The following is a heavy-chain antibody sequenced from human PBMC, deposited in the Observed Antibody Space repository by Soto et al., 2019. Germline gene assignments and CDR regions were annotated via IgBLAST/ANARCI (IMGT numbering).Heavy chain of an antibody. CDR1: GGTFSSYA. CDR2: IIPIFGTA. V-gene: IGHV1-69*13. J-gene: IGHJ6*02. Sequence: WAAVKVSCKASGGTFSSYAISWLLQPPARRVEWMGGIIPIFGTANYAQKFQGRVTITADESTSTAYMELSSLRSEDTAVYYCASTDGMTGTTSGYYYYGMDVWGQGTTVTVSS. D-gene: IGHD1-7*01. CDR3: ASTDGMTGTTSGYYYYGMDV.